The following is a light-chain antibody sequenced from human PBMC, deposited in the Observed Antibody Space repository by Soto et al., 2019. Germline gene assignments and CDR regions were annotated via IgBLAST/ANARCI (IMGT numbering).Light chain of an antibody. CDR2: GAS. Sequence: AIPMTHSPSSLSASVGHRVTITCRATQGIRNGLAWYQQKPGKAPNLLIYGASNLQSRVPSRLSGSRSGTDFTLTISGLEPEDVATYYCLQDYYYPRSFGQGLKTEIK. V-gene: IGKV1-6*01. J-gene: IGKJ2*04. CDR1: QGIRNG. CDR3: LQDYYYPRS.